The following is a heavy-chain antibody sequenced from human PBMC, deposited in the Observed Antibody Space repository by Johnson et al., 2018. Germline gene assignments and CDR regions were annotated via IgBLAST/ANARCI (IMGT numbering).Heavy chain of an antibody. Sequence: EVQLLESGGGLVQPGGSLRLSCAASGFTFSSYAMSWVRQAPGKGLEWVSAISGSGGSTYYADSVKGRFTISRDNSKNTLYLQMNSLRAEDTAVYYCAKDLDSSGYYYAAYFQHWGQGTLVTVSS. D-gene: IGHD3-22*01. CDR2: ISGSGGST. CDR1: GFTFSSYA. CDR3: AKDLDSSGYYYAAYFQH. J-gene: IGHJ1*01. V-gene: IGHV3-23*01.